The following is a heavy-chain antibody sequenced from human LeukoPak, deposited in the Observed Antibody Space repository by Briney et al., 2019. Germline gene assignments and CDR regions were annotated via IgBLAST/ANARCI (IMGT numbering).Heavy chain of an antibody. CDR3: AKDGSAYTGSYIDY. V-gene: IGHV3-33*06. Sequence: GGTLRLSCAASGFTSSSSAMHWVRDAPGKGLEWGAVIWYDGSNKYYVDSVKGRFTISRDDSKNTLYLETNRLRAEDTALYYCAKDGSAYTGSYIDYWGQGTLVTVSS. D-gene: IGHD1-26*01. CDR2: IWYDGSNK. CDR1: GFTSSSSA. J-gene: IGHJ4*02.